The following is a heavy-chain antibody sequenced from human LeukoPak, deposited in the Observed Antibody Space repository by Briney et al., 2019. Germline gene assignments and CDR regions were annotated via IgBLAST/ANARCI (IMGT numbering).Heavy chain of an antibody. D-gene: IGHD4-23*01. CDR3: AKRSDYGGNRNYFDY. V-gene: IGHV3-23*01. CDR2: ISGSGGGT. J-gene: IGHJ4*02. CDR1: GFTFSSYG. Sequence: GGSLRLSCAASGFTFSSYGMSWVRQAPGKGLEWVSAISGSGGGTYYADSVKGRFTISRDNSRNTLYLQMNSLRAEDTAVYYCAKRSDYGGNRNYFDYWGQGTPVTVSS.